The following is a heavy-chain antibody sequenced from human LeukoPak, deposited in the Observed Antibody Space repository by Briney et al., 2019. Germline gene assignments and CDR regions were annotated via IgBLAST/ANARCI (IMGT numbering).Heavy chain of an antibody. J-gene: IGHJ4*02. V-gene: IGHV3-23*01. CDR1: GFTFSSYA. D-gene: IGHD3-10*01. Sequence: GGSLRLSCAASGFTFSSYAMSWVRQAPGKGLEWVSAISGSGGSTYYADSVKGRFTISRDNSKNTLYLQMNSLRAEDTAVYYCAKDLTTVDQLWFGEPSFDYWGQGTLVTVSS. CDR2: ISGSGGST. CDR3: AKDLTTVDQLWFGEPSFDY.